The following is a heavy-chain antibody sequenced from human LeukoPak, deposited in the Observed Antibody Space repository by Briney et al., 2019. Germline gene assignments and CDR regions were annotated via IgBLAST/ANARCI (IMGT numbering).Heavy chain of an antibody. D-gene: IGHD6-19*01. V-gene: IGHV1-2*04. CDR1: GYTFTGYY. Sequence: ASVNVSCKSSGYTFTGYYMHWVRQAPGQGLEWMGWINPNSGGTNYAQKFQGWVTMTRDTSISTAYMELSRLRSDDTAVYYCARGAVAGIPVTFDPWGQGTLVTVSS. CDR3: ARGAVAGIPVTFDP. CDR2: INPNSGGT. J-gene: IGHJ5*02.